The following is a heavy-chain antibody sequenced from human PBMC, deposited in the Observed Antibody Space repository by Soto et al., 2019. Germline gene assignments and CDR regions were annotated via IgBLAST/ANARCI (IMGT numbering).Heavy chain of an antibody. J-gene: IGHJ5*02. CDR1: GFSFSDYV. Sequence: GGSLRLSCAASGFSFSDYVMHWVRQDPGKGLEWVSAISGSGGSTYYADSVKGRFTISRDNSKNTLYLQMNSLRAEDTAVYYCAKVGYSSSWYGRNWFDPWGQGTLVTVSS. V-gene: IGHV3-23*01. CDR2: ISGSGGST. CDR3: AKVGYSSSWYGRNWFDP. D-gene: IGHD6-13*01.